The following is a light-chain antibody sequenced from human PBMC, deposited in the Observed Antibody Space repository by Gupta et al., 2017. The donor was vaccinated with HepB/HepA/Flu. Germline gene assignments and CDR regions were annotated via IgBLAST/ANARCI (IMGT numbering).Light chain of an antibody. CDR1: QDISKS. CDR3: QQDVNFPFT. Sequence: DIQMTQSPSSLSASVGDRVTITCQASQDISKSLNWYQQKPGKAPQLLIYDASNLKIGVPLRFSGSGSGTDFTFTINSLQPEDLATYCCQQDVNFPFTFGQGTRLDIK. V-gene: IGKV1-33*01. CDR2: DAS. J-gene: IGKJ5*01.